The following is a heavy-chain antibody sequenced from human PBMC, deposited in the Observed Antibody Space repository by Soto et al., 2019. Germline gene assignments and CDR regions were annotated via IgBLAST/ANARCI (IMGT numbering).Heavy chain of an antibody. D-gene: IGHD3-10*01. Sequence: PGGSLRLSCEASGFTFDDYGMSWVRQAPGEGLEWVSGINWNGGSTGYADSVKGRFTISRDNAKNSLYLQMNSLRAEDTALYYCARDFILCFGESPEAPENYYGMDVWGQGTTVTVSS. CDR1: GFTFDDYG. J-gene: IGHJ6*02. CDR2: INWNGGST. V-gene: IGHV3-20*04. CDR3: ARDFILCFGESPEAPENYYGMDV.